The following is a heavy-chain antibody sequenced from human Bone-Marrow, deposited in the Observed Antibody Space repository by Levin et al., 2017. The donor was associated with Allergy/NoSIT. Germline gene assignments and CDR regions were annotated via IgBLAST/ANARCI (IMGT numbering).Heavy chain of an antibody. V-gene: IGHV3-21*01. D-gene: IGHD3-3*01. CDR2: ISSSSSYI. Sequence: GGSLRLSCAASGFTFSSYSMNWVRQAPGKGLEWVSSISSSSSYIYYADSVKGRFTISRDNAKNSLYLQMNSLRAEDTAVYYCARAANYDFWSGYYNYYYYYMDVWGKGTTVTVSS. J-gene: IGHJ6*03. CDR1: GFTFSSYS. CDR3: ARAANYDFWSGYYNYYYYYMDV.